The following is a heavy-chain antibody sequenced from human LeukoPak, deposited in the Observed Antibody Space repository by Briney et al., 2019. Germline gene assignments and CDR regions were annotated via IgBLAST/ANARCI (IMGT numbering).Heavy chain of an antibody. Sequence: GGSLRLSCAASGFTFSTYGMSWVRQAPGKGLEWVSAISSSGFGTYYADSVKGRLTISRDNAKNSLYLQMNSLRAEDTAVYYCARDRRYEYYFDYWGQGTLVTVSS. CDR1: GFTFSTYG. CDR3: ARDRRYEYYFDY. V-gene: IGHV3-23*01. D-gene: IGHD2-2*01. CDR2: ISSSGFGT. J-gene: IGHJ4*02.